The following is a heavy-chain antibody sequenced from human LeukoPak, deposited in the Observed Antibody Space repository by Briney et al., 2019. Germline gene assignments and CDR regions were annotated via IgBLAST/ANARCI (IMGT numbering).Heavy chain of an antibody. V-gene: IGHV1-69*04. CDR2: IIPILGIA. CDR3: ARDRVPPTYGWFDP. J-gene: IGHJ5*02. CDR1: GGTFSSYA. D-gene: IGHD2-15*01. Sequence: ASVKVSCKASGGTFSSYAISWVRQAPGQGLEWMGRIIPILGIANSAQNFQGRVTITADKSTSTVYMDLSSLRSEDTAVYYCARDRVPPTYGWFDPWGQGTLVTVSS.